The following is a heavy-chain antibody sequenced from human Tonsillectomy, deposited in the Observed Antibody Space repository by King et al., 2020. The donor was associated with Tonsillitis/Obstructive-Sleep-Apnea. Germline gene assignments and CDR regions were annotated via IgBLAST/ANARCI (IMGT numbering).Heavy chain of an antibody. V-gene: IGHV3-30*01. CDR2: ISYDGSNK. Sequence: VQLVESGGGVVQPGRSLRLSCAASGFTFSTYAMHWVRQAPGKGLEWVAVISYDGSNKYYADSVKGRFTISRDNSKNTLYLQMNSLRAEETAVYYCARAPGWDCSSTSCYSLGYCSGGSCPGAFDIWGQGTMVTVSS. D-gene: IGHD2-15*01. J-gene: IGHJ3*02. CDR1: GFTFSTYA. CDR3: ARAPGWDCSSTSCYSLGYCSGGSCPGAFDI.